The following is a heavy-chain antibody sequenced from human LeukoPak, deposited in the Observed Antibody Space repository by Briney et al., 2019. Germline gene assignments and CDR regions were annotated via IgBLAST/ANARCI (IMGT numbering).Heavy chain of an antibody. CDR1: GYSISSGYY. CDR3: ARSLSLDY. V-gene: IGHV4-38-2*02. Sequence: KPSETLSLTCTVSGYSISSGYYWGWIRQPPGKGLEWIGSIYHSGSTYYNPSLKSRVTISVDTSKNQFSLKLSSVTAADTAVYYCARSLSLDYWGQGTLVTVSS. D-gene: IGHD2-15*01. CDR2: IYHSGST. J-gene: IGHJ4*02.